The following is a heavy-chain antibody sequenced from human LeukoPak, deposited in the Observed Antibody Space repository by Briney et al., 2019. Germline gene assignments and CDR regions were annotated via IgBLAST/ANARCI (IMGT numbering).Heavy chain of an antibody. CDR1: GGSFSGYY. Sequence: PSETLSLTCAVYGGSFSGYYWSWIRQPPGKGLEWIGEINHSGSTNYNPSLKSRVTISVDTSKNQFSLKLSSVTAADTAVYYCARGRWYSSGWYIVSGYYFDYWGQGTLVTVSS. D-gene: IGHD6-19*01. V-gene: IGHV4-34*01. J-gene: IGHJ4*02. CDR3: ARGRWYSSGWYIVSGYYFDY. CDR2: INHSGST.